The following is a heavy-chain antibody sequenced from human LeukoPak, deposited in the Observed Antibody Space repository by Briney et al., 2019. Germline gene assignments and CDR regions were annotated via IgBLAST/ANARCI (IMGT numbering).Heavy chain of an antibody. J-gene: IGHJ5*02. CDR1: GGSISSSSYY. V-gene: IGHV4-39*07. CDR2: IYYSGTT. CDR3: ARGVMVRGANWFDP. Sequence: SETLSLTCTVSGGSISSSSYYWGWIRQPPGKGLEWIASIYYSGTTYYNPSLKTRVTISLDTSRNQFSPKLSSVTAADTAVYYCARGVMVRGANWFDPWGQGTLVTVSS. D-gene: IGHD3-10*01.